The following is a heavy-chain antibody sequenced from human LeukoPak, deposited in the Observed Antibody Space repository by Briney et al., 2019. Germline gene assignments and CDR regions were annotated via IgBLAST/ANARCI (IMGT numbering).Heavy chain of an antibody. Sequence: GGSLRLSCAASGFTFSSYYINWVRQAPGKGLEWVSSISSSSSSIYYADSVKGRFTISRDNAKNSLHLQMNSLRAEDTAVYYCARGGSPPEALGDTFDIWGQGTMVTVSS. J-gene: IGHJ3*02. CDR2: ISSSSSSI. CDR3: ARGGSPPEALGDTFDI. V-gene: IGHV3-21*01. CDR1: GFTFSSYY. D-gene: IGHD1-26*01.